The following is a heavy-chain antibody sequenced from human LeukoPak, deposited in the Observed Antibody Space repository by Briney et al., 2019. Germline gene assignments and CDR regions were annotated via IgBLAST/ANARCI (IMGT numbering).Heavy chain of an antibody. V-gene: IGHV4-59*01. CDR1: GGSISSYY. CDR2: IYYSGST. J-gene: IGHJ6*02. CDR3: ARVRGPGGSGSYYLSGGYYGMDV. D-gene: IGHD3-10*01. Sequence: PSETLFLTCTVSGGSISSYYWSWIRQPPGKGLEWIGYIYYSGSTNYNPSLKSRVTISVDTSKNQFSLKLSSVTAADTAVYYCARVRGPGGSGSYYLSGGYYGMDVWGQGTTVTVSS.